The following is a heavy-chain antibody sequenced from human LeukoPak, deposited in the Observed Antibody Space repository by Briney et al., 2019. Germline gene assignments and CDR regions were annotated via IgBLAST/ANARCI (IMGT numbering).Heavy chain of an antibody. CDR3: LTVVETTIAAFDI. D-gene: IGHD1-26*01. CDR2: IDANAKTT. V-gene: IGHV3-74*01. Sequence: GGSLRLSCAASGFTFSNYWLHWVRQAPGKGLVWVSRIDANAKTTSYADSVKGRFTITTDNAKKTLYLQMNSLRVEDTAVYYCLTVVETTIAAFDIWGQGTMVTVSS. CDR1: GFTFSNYW. J-gene: IGHJ3*02.